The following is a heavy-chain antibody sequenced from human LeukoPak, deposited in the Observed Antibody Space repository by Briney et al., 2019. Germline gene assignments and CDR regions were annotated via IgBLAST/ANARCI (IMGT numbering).Heavy chain of an antibody. CDR2: INPNSGGT. D-gene: IGHD3-10*01. CDR3: ARSKITMVRGVTATVFDY. V-gene: IGHV1-2*02. CDR1: GYTFTGYY. J-gene: IGHJ4*02. Sequence: ASVKVCCKASGYTFTGYYMHWVRQAPGQGLEWMGWINPNSGGTTYAQKFQGRVTMTRDTSISTAYMELSRLRSDDTAVYYCARSKITMVRGVTATVFDYWGQGTLVTVSS.